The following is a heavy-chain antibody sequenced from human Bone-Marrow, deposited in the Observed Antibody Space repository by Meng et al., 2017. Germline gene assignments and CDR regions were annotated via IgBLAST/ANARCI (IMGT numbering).Heavy chain of an antibody. V-gene: IGHV3-33*01. J-gene: IGHJ6*02. CDR2: IWYDGSNK. D-gene: IGHD6-19*01. Sequence: GESLKISCAASGFTFSSYGMHWVRQAPGKGLEWVAVIWYDGSNKYYADSVKGRFTISRDNSKNTLYLQMNSLRAEDTAVYYCARGSVAGRRWYYYGMDVWGQGITVTVSS. CDR1: GFTFSSYG. CDR3: ARGSVAGRRWYYYGMDV.